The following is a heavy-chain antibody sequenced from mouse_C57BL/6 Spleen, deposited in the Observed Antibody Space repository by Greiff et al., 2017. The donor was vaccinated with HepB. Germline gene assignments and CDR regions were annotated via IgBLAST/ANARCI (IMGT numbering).Heavy chain of an antibody. Sequence: VQLQQPGAELVMPGASVKLSCKASGYTFTSYWMHWVKQRPGQGLEWIGEIDPSDSYTNYNQKFKGKSTLTVDKSSSTAYMQLSSLTSEDSAVYYCARRALYYYLFAYWGQGTLVTVSA. CDR1: GYTFTSYW. CDR2: IDPSDSYT. D-gene: IGHD1-1*02. CDR3: ARRALYYYLFAY. V-gene: IGHV1-69*01. J-gene: IGHJ3*01.